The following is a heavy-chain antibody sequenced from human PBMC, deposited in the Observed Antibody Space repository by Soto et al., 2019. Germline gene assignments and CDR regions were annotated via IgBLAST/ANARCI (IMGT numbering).Heavy chain of an antibody. CDR1: GFTFSSYA. V-gene: IGHV3-30-3*01. CDR2: ISYDGSNK. Sequence: QVQLVEFGGGVVQPGRSLRLSCAASGFTFSSYAMHWVRQAPGKGLEWVAVISYDGSNKYYADSVKGRFTISRDNSKNTLYLQMNSLGAEDTAVYYCGGWHLQWELLEGGGGGLDYWGQGTLVTVSS. CDR3: GGWHLQWELLEGGGGGLDY. J-gene: IGHJ4*02. D-gene: IGHD1-26*01.